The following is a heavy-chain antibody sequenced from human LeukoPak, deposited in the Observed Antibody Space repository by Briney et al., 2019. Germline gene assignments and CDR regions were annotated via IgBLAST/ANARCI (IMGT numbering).Heavy chain of an antibody. CDR2: INWNGGST. D-gene: IGHD6-13*01. Sequence: PGRSLRLSCAASGFTFDDYGMSWVRQAPGKGLEWVSGINWNGGSTGYADSVKGRFTISRDNAKNSLYLQMNSLRAEDTAVYYCARESGIAAALDLWGQGTLVTVSS. CDR3: ARESGIAAALDL. J-gene: IGHJ5*02. V-gene: IGHV3-20*04. CDR1: GFTFDDYG.